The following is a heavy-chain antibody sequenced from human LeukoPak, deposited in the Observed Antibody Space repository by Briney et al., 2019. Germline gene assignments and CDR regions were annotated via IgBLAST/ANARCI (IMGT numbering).Heavy chain of an antibody. D-gene: IGHD3-16*01. CDR3: AKVTGGDMITYGGVDY. CDR2: ITGGGDIT. J-gene: IGHJ4*02. V-gene: IGHV3-23*01. CDR1: GSTFSSYP. Sequence: GGPLSLSCAPSGSTFSSYPMPWVRQPPGKGLEGAPPITGGGDITCYAGAVRGRFTISRDNSKNTLFLQMDSLRVEDTAVHYCAKVTGGDMITYGGVDYWGQGTLVTVSS.